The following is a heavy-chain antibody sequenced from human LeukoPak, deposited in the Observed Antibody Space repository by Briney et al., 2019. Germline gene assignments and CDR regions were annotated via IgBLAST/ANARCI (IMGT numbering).Heavy chain of an antibody. CDR3: AKLDTWILGAFDI. D-gene: IGHD2-2*03. CDR2: ISGSGGST. Sequence: GGSLRLSCAASGFTFSSYAMSWVRQAPGKGLEWVSAISGSGGSTYYADSVKGRFTISRDNSKNTLYLEMNSLRAEDTAVYYCAKLDTWILGAFDIWGQGTMVTVSS. J-gene: IGHJ3*02. CDR1: GFTFSSYA. V-gene: IGHV3-23*01.